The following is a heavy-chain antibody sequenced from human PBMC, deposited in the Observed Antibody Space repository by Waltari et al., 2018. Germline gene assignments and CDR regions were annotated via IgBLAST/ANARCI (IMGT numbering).Heavy chain of an antibody. CDR2: INPNRGGT. CDR1: GYTFTGSY. CDR3: ARALSGYESA. D-gene: IGHD5-12*01. J-gene: IGHJ5*02. Sequence: QVQLVQSGAEVQNPGASVKVSCKASGYTFTGSYMHWVRQAPGQGLEWMGRINPNRGGTNLAQKFQERVTRPRDTSISTADMERSGLRSDDTAMYYCARALSGYESAWGQGTLVTVSS. V-gene: IGHV1-2*06.